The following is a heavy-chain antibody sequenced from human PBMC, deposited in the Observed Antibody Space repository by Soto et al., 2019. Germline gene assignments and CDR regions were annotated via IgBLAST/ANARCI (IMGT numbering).Heavy chain of an antibody. D-gene: IGHD1-26*01. CDR2: ISPDGSTQ. CDR3: ATELKYAARDH. V-gene: IGHV3-30*03. CDR1: GFNFSNYN. J-gene: IGHJ4*02. Sequence: QVQVVESGGGVVQPGRSLRLSGAASGFNFSNYNMHWVRQAPGKGLECVAIISPDGSTQYSAGSVKGRFTTSRDNARITLFLQMDCLGAGHTVVYHSATELKYAARDHWGQGT.